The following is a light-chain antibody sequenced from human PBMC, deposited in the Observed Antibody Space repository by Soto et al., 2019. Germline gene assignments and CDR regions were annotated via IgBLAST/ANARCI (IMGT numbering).Light chain of an antibody. J-gene: IGLJ3*02. CDR3: QSYDSSLSGSV. V-gene: IGLV1-40*01. CDR1: SSNIGATYH. CDR2: GNS. Sequence: VLTQPPSVSGAPGQRVTISCTGSSSNIGATYHVHWYQQLPGTAPKLLIYGNSNRPSGVPDRFSGSKSGTSASLAITGLQAEDEADYYCQSYDSSLSGSVFGGGTKVTVL.